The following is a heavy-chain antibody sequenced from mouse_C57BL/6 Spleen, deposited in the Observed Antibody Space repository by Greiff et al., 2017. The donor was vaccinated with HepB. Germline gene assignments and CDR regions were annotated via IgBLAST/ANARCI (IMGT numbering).Heavy chain of an antibody. CDR2: IDPSDSET. J-gene: IGHJ4*01. CDR3: ARLGLPGYAMDY. CDR1: GYTFTSYW. V-gene: IGHV1-52*01. D-gene: IGHD2-10*01. Sequence: QVQLQQPGAELVRPGSSVKLSCKASGYTFTSYWMHWVKQRPIQGLEWIGNIDPSDSETHYNQKFKDKATLTVDKSSSTAYMQLSSLTSEDSAVYYCARLGLPGYAMDYWGQGTSVTVSS.